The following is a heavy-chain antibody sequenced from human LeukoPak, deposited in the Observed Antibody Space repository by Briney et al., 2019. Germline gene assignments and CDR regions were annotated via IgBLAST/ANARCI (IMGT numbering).Heavy chain of an antibody. D-gene: IGHD1-26*01. Sequence: SETLSLTRTVSDGSISIYYWSWVRQPPGKGLEWIGYIYSSGNTIYNPSLKSRVTISVDTSKNQFSLKLSSVTAAGTAVYYCVRDRELTYWGQGTLVTVSS. CDR2: IYSSGNT. CDR3: VRDRELTY. V-gene: IGHV4-4*08. CDR1: DGSISIYY. J-gene: IGHJ4*02.